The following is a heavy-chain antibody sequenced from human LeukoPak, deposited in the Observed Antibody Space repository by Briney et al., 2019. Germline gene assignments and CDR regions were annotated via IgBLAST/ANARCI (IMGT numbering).Heavy chain of an antibody. J-gene: IGHJ6*03. CDR1: GYTFTNYD. CDR3: ARAPLVRGVLQYYFYMDV. Sequence: ASVKVSCKASGYTFTNYDINWVRQATGQGLEWMGWMNPNSGDTGYALKFRGRVTITRNTSISTAYMELSSLRSDDTAVYYCARAPLVRGVLQYYFYMDVWGKGTTVTVSS. CDR2: MNPNSGDT. V-gene: IGHV1-8*03. D-gene: IGHD3-10*01.